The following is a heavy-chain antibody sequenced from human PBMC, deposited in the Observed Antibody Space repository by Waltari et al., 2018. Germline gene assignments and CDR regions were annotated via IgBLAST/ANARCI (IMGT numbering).Heavy chain of an antibody. Sequence: EVQLVESGGGLVKPGGSLRLSCAASGFTFSSYSMNWVRQAPGKGLGWVSSISSSSSYIYYADSVKGRFTISRDNAKNSLYLQMNSLRAEDTAVYYCARDDCTGGVCYFDYWGQGTLVTVSS. D-gene: IGHD2-8*02. V-gene: IGHV3-21*01. J-gene: IGHJ4*02. CDR1: GFTFSSYS. CDR3: ARDDCTGGVCYFDY. CDR2: ISSSSSYI.